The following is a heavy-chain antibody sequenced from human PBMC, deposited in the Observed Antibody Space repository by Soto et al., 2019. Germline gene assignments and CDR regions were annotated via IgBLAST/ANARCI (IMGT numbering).Heavy chain of an antibody. CDR2: IYYSGST. D-gene: IGHD6-13*01. Sequence: SETLSLTCTVSGGSISSYYWSWIRQPPGKGLEWIGYIYYSGSTNYNPSLKSRVTISVDTSKKQFSLKVSSATAADTAVYYCAREGAAAEFDYWGLGTLVTVSS. CDR1: GGSISSYY. J-gene: IGHJ4*02. CDR3: AREGAAAEFDY. V-gene: IGHV4-59*01.